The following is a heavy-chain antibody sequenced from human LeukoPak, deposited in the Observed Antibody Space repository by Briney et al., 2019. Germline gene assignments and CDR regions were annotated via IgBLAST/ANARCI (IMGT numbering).Heavy chain of an antibody. CDR1: GGSFSGYY. CDR3: ARQLDDSSGFGAFDI. Sequence: PSETLSLTCAVYGGSFSGYYWSWIRQPPGKGLEWIGEINHSGSTNYNPSLKSRVTISVDTSKNQFSLKLSSVTAADTAVYYCARQLDDSSGFGAFDIWGQGTMVTVSS. V-gene: IGHV4-34*01. D-gene: IGHD3-22*01. J-gene: IGHJ3*02. CDR2: INHSGST.